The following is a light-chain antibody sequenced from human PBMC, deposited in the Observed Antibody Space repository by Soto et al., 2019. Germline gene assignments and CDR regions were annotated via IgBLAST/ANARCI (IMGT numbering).Light chain of an antibody. CDR3: HQTYSTPRT. Sequence: EIQMTQSPSSLSASVGDRVTITCRASQSVNSYLNWYRQKAGKAPELLIYAASSLQSGVPSRFSGGGSGTDFTLTISSLQPEDFATYYCHQTYSTPRTFGQGTRVEIK. J-gene: IGKJ1*01. CDR2: AAS. CDR1: QSVNSY. V-gene: IGKV1-39*01.